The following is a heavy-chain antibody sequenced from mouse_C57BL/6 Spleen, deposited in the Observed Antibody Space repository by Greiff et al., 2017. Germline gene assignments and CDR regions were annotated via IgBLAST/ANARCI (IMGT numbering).Heavy chain of an antibody. V-gene: IGHV1-80*01. CDR2: IYPGDGDT. CDR1: GYAFSSYW. J-gene: IGHJ2*01. CDR3: ARFYGPHYFDY. Sequence: QVQLQQSGAELVKPGASVKISCKASGYAFSSYWMNWVKQRPGKGLEWIGQIYPGDGDTNYNGKFKGKGTLTADKSSSTAYMQLSRLTSEDSAVYFCARFYGPHYFDYWGQGTTLTVSS. D-gene: IGHD1-1*02.